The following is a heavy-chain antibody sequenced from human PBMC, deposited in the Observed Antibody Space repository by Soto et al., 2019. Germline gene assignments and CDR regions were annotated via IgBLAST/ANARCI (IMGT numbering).Heavy chain of an antibody. J-gene: IGHJ4*02. CDR1: GGSFSTYY. D-gene: IGHD3-22*01. CDR2: INHSGST. V-gene: IGHV4-34*01. Sequence: SETLSLTCVVSGGSFSTYYYNWIRQSPGKGLEWIGEINHSGSTNYNPSLKSRVTISVDTSKNQFSLKLSSVTAADTAVYYCARAPYYYDSSGYYPLGFDYWGQGTLVTVSS. CDR3: ARAPYYYDSSGYYPLGFDY.